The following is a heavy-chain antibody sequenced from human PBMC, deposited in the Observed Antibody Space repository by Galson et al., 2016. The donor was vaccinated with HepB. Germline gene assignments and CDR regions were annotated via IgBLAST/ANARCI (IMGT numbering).Heavy chain of an antibody. CDR1: GFTFDDYA. V-gene: IGHV3-23*01. CDR2: ISDNTAGT. J-gene: IGHJ6*02. CDR3: AKRMSYSYYYAMDI. Sequence: SLRLSCAASGFTFDDYAMHWVRQAPGKGLEWVSDISDNTAGTKYADSVKGRFTISRDNSKITVYLQMNSLRGEDTALYYCAKRMSYSYYYAMDIWGQGTLVTVSS. D-gene: IGHD2-15*01.